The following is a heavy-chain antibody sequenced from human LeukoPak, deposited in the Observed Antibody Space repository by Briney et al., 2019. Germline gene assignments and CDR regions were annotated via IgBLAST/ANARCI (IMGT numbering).Heavy chain of an antibody. Sequence: PGGSLRLSCAASGFTFSSYGMHWVRQAPGKGLEWVAFIRYDGSNKYYADSVKGRFSISRDNSKNTLYLQMNSLRAEDTAIYYCAKDHTLRGDDPDAFDIWGQGTMVPVSS. J-gene: IGHJ3*02. CDR1: GFTFSSYG. CDR2: IRYDGSNK. D-gene: IGHD3-10*01. V-gene: IGHV3-30*02. CDR3: AKDHTLRGDDPDAFDI.